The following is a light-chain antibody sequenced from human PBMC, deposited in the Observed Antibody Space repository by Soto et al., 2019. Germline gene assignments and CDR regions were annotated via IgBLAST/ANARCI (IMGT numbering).Light chain of an antibody. V-gene: IGKV3-15*01. CDR1: QSVSNN. J-gene: IGKJ4*01. CDR2: GTS. CDR3: QQYDYWPPLT. Sequence: EIVMTQSPATLSVSPGDRATLSCRASQSVSNNLAWYQQKPGQAPRLLIYGTSTRATGIPARFSGSGSGTEFTLTISSLQSEDFAVYYCQQYDYWPPLTFGGGTKVEIK.